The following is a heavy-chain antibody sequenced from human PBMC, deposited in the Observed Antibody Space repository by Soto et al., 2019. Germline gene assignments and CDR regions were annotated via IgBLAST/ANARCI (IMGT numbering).Heavy chain of an antibody. Sequence: SVKVSCKASGFTFTSSAMQWVRQARGQRLEWIGWIVVGSGNTNYAQKFQERVTITRDMSTSTAYMELSSLRSEDTAVYYCGADRYNWNDAPDAFAIWAQGTMVTVSS. CDR3: GADRYNWNDAPDAFAI. D-gene: IGHD1-1*01. CDR1: GFTFTSSA. CDR2: IVVGSGNT. J-gene: IGHJ3*02. V-gene: IGHV1-58*02.